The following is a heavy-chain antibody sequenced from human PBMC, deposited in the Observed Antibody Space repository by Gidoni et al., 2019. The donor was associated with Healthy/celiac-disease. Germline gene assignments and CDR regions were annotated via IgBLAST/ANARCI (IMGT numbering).Heavy chain of an antibody. J-gene: IGHJ3*02. V-gene: IGHV4-39*01. Sequence: QLQLQESGPGLLMPSENLSLHCTVPGGSIRSSSYYWGWIRQPPGKGLEWIGSIYYSGSTYYNPSLKSRVTISVDTSKNQFSLKLSSVTAADTAVYYCARHFVMGYCGGDCYPDAFDIWGQGTMVTVSS. D-gene: IGHD2-21*02. CDR2: IYYSGST. CDR3: ARHFVMGYCGGDCYPDAFDI. CDR1: GGSIRSSSYY.